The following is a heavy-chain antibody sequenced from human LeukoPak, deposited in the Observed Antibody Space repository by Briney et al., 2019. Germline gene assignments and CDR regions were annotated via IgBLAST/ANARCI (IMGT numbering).Heavy chain of an antibody. CDR2: IYSGGST. CDR3: ARGPSLRYFDWLRADY. Sequence: GGSLRLSCAASGFTFSSYGMHWVHQAPGKGLEWVSVIYSGGSTYYADSVKGRFTISRDNSKNTLYLQMNSLRAEDTAVYYCARGPSLRYFDWLRADYWGQGTLVTVSS. J-gene: IGHJ4*02. V-gene: IGHV3-53*01. CDR1: GFTFSSYG. D-gene: IGHD3-9*01.